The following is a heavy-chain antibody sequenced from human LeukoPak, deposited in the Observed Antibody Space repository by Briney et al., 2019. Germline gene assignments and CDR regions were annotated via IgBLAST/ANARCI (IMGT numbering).Heavy chain of an antibody. D-gene: IGHD2-15*01. CDR3: ARVGCGWVLTPCDAFDI. CDR1: GYTFTSYG. CDR2: ISAYNGNT. Sequence: ASVKVSCKASGYTFTSYGISWVRQAPGQGLEWMGWISAYNGNTNYAQKLQGRVTMTTDTSTSTAYMELRSLRSDDTAVYYCARVGCGWVLTPCDAFDIWGQGTMVTVSS. J-gene: IGHJ3*02. V-gene: IGHV1-18*01.